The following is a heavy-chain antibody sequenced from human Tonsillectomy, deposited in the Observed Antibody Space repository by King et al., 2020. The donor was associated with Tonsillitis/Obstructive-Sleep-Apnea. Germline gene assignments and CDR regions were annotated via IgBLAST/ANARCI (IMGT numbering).Heavy chain of an antibody. J-gene: IGHJ4*02. CDR1: GFTFSSYS. Sequence: EVQLVESGGGLVKPGGSLRLSCAASGFTFSSYSMNWVRQAPGKGLEWVSSISSSSTTIYYADSVKGRFTISRDNAKNSLYLQMNSLRAEDMAVYYCARLVYCTSTSCLRSFDYWGQGTLVTVSS. CDR2: ISSSSTTI. V-gene: IGHV3-21*01. D-gene: IGHD2-2*01. CDR3: ARLVYCTSTSCLRSFDY.